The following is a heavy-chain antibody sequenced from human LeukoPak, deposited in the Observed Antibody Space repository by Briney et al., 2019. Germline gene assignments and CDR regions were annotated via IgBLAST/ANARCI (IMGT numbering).Heavy chain of an antibody. J-gene: IGHJ6*03. V-gene: IGHV1-8*03. CDR2: MNPNSGNT. CDR3: ARSSWWYYYMDV. CDR1: GYTFTSYD. Sequence: VASVTVSCKASGYTFTSYDINWVRQATGQGLEWMGWMNPNSGNTGYAQKFQGRVTITRNTSISTAYMELSSLRSEDTAVYYCARSSWWYYYMDVWGKGTTVTASS. D-gene: IGHD6-13*01.